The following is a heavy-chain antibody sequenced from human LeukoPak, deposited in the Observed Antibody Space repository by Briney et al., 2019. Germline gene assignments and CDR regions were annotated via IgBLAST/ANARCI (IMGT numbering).Heavy chain of an antibody. D-gene: IGHD3-10*01. CDR1: GFTFSNYA. CDR2: MSYDGSNK. Sequence: GGSLRLSCAASGFTFSNYALHWVRQAPGKGLEWVAVMSYDGSNKYYAESLKGRFTISRDNSKNMLYLEMNSLRAEDTAVYYCAKVVLSHYYYFGMDVWGQGTTVTVFS. J-gene: IGHJ6*02. V-gene: IGHV3-30*18. CDR3: AKVVLSHYYYFGMDV.